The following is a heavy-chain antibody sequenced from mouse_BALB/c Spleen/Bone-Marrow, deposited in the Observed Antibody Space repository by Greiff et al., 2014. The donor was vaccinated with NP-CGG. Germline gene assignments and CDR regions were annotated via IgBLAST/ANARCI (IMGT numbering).Heavy chain of an antibody. CDR3: ARERENDGYYDIDY. CDR2: IWAVGST. CDR1: GFSLTSYG. D-gene: IGHD2-3*01. V-gene: IGHV2-9*02. J-gene: IGHJ2*01. Sequence: QVQLKESGPGPGAPSQSLSITCTVSGFSLTSYGVHWVRQPPGKGLEWLGVIWAVGSTNYNSALMSRLSISKYNSKSQVFLKMNSLQTDDTAMYYCARERENDGYYDIDYWGQGTTLTVSS.